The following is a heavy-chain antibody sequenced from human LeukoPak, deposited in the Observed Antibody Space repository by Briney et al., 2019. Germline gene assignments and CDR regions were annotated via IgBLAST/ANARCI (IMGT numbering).Heavy chain of an antibody. V-gene: IGHV1-2*02. J-gene: IGHJ4*02. Sequence: ASVKVSCKASGYTFTGYYMHWVRQAPGQGLEWMGWINPNSGGTNDAQKFQGRVTMTRDTSISTAYMELSRLRSDDTAVYYCARVRTRYFDWLLLDEGGYDYWGQGTLVTVSS. CDR2: INPNSGGT. CDR1: GYTFTGYY. D-gene: IGHD3-9*01. CDR3: ARVRTRYFDWLLLDEGGYDY.